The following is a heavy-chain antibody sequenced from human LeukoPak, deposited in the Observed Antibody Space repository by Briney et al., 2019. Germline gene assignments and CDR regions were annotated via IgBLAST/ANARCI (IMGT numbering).Heavy chain of an antibody. CDR3: ARRGDQGYMDV. Sequence: GGSLRLSCAASAFTFRGFIVHWVRQAPGKGLEWVSSVTFHGEIPYYSGSVMGRFTISRDNARDTVSLQMSSLSAEDTAIYYCARRGDQGYMDVWGKGPRSSSP. D-gene: IGHD7-27*01. J-gene: IGHJ6*03. V-gene: IGHV3-23*01. CDR1: AFTFRGFI. CDR2: VTFHGEIP.